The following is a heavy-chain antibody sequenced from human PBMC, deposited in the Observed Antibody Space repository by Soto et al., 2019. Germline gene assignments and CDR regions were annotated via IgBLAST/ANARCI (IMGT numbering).Heavy chain of an antibody. J-gene: IGHJ4*02. D-gene: IGHD6-13*01. V-gene: IGHV5-51*01. CDR3: ARSEAAAGVPVDY. Sequence: GESLKISCKASGYSFTLYWIGWVRQMPGKGLEWMGIIYPDDSDTRYSPSFQGQVTISVEKSIRTAYLQWSSLKASDTAMYYCARSEAAAGVPVDYWGQGTLVTVSS. CDR2: IYPDDSDT. CDR1: GYSFTLYW.